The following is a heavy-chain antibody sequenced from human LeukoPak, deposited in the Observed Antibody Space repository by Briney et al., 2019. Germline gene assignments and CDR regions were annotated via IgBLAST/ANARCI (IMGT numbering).Heavy chain of an antibody. Sequence: GGSLRLSCAASGFTFSSYAMNWVRQAPGKGLEWVSAISGSGGSTYYAGSVKGRFPISRDNSKNTLYLQMNSLRAEDTAVYYCARDIVGAQTYWGQGTLVTVSS. CDR1: GFTFSSYA. CDR3: ARDIVGAQTY. V-gene: IGHV3-23*01. CDR2: ISGSGGST. J-gene: IGHJ4*02. D-gene: IGHD1-26*01.